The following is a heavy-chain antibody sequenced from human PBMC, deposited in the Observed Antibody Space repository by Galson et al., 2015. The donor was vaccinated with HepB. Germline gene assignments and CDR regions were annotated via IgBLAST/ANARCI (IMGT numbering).Heavy chain of an antibody. V-gene: IGHV3-49*03. J-gene: IGHJ4*02. CDR2: IRSKAYGGTT. D-gene: IGHD3-3*01. Sequence: SLRLSCAASGFTFGDYAMSWFRQAPGKGLEWVGFIRSKAYGGTTEYAASVKGRFTISRDDSKSIAYLQMNSLKTEDTAVYYCTRVGGVVIPTFDYWGQGTLVTVSS. CDR3: TRVGGVVIPTFDY. CDR1: GFTFGDYA.